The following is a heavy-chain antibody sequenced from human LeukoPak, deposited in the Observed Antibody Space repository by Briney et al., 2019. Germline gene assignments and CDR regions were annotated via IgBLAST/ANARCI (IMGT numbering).Heavy chain of an antibody. D-gene: IGHD3-10*01. J-gene: IGHJ4*02. CDR1: GYTFTNYY. V-gene: IGHV1-46*01. CDR3: VRDASGSPGY. Sequence: ASVKVSCKASGYTFTNYYIHWVRQTPGQGLEWMGEFNPSYVSTNYAQKFQGRVTMTWDMSINTVYMDLSSLISDDTAVYFCVRDASGSPGYWGQGTLVTVSS. CDR2: FNPSYVST.